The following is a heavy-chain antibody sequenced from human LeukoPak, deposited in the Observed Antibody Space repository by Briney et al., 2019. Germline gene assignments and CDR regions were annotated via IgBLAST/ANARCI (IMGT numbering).Heavy chain of an antibody. CDR3: TRGGEILTHCEHIDY. V-gene: IGHV1-8*01. J-gene: IGHJ4*02. Sequence: ASVKVSCKASGYSFTSYDINWVRQATGQGLEWMGYMNPNTGDTGVTQKFQGRVTMTRDPSINTAYMELTSLRSEDTAVYFCTRGGEILTHCEHIDYWGQGTLVTVSS. CDR2: MNPNTGDT. D-gene: IGHD3-9*01. CDR1: GYSFTSYD.